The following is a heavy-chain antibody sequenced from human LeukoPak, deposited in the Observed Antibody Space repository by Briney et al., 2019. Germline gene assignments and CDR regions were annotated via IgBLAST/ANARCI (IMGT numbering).Heavy chain of an antibody. CDR2: ISGSGGST. Sequence: GGSLRLSCAVSGITLSNYGMSWVRQAPGKGLEWVAGISGSGGSTNYADSVKGRFTISRDNLKNTLYLQMHSLRAEDTAVHFCAKRGVVIRVILVGFHKEANYFDSWGQGALVTVSS. D-gene: IGHD3-22*01. V-gene: IGHV3-23*01. CDR3: AKRGVVIRVILVGFHKEANYFDS. CDR1: GITLSNYG. J-gene: IGHJ4*02.